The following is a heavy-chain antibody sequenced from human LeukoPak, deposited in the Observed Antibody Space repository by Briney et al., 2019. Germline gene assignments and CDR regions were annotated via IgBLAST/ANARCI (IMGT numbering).Heavy chain of an antibody. CDR1: GYSFTSYW. V-gene: IGHV5-51*01. Sequence: GESLKISCKGSGYSFTSYWIGWARQMPGKGLEWMGIIYPGDSDTRYSPSFQGQVTISADKSISTAYLQWSSLKASDTAMYYCARLVSCSGGSCYDGYYYYYYMDVWGKGTTVTVSS. J-gene: IGHJ6*03. D-gene: IGHD2-15*01. CDR3: ARLVSCSGGSCYDGYYYYYYMDV. CDR2: IYPGDSDT.